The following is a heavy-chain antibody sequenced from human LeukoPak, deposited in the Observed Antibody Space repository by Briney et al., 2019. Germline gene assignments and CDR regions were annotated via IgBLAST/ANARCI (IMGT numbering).Heavy chain of an antibody. J-gene: IGHJ4*02. V-gene: IGHV5-51*01. CDR1: GCRFTNYW. CDR2: IYPGDSDT. Sequence: GASPKTSFHGSGCRFTNYWIGWVRQMPGPGREWMGIIYPGDSDTRYSPSFQGQVTISADKSISTAYLRWSSLKASDTAMYYCARHARGYSSSGSPGCDYWGQGTLVTVSS. D-gene: IGHD6-13*01. CDR3: ARHARGYSSSGSPGCDY.